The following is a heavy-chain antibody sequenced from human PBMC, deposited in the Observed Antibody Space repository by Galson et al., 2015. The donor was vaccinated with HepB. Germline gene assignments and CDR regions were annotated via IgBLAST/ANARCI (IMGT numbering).Heavy chain of an antibody. CDR3: ARDRVVPAATHVLYYGMDV. V-gene: IGHV1-18*04. D-gene: IGHD2-2*01. Sequence: SVKVSCKASGYTFTSYGISWVRQAPGQGLEWMGWISAYNGNTNYAQKLQGRVTMTTDTSTSTAYMELRSLRSDDTAVYYCARDRVVPAATHVLYYGMDVWGQGITVTVSS. CDR2: ISAYNGNT. CDR1: GYTFTSYG. J-gene: IGHJ6*02.